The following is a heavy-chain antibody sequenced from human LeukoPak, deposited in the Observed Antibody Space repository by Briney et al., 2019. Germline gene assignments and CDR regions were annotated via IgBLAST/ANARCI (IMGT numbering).Heavy chain of an antibody. V-gene: IGHV1-18*01. CDR1: GYTFTSYG. CDR3: ARGPPNWGYDY. CDR2: ISAYNGNT. D-gene: IGHD7-27*01. J-gene: IGHJ4*02. Sequence: ASVKVSCKASGYTFTSYGISWVRQAPGQGLEWMGWISAYNGNTNYAQKFQDRVTMTRNTSISTAYMELSSLRSDDTAVYYCARGPPNWGYDYWGPGTLVTVSS.